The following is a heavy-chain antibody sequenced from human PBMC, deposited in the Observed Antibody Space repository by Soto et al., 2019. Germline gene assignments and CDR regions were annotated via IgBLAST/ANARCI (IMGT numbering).Heavy chain of an antibody. CDR3: AHRLDDVWSGSLAHDLDFDY. V-gene: IGHV2-5*02. CDR2: IYWDDDK. CDR1: GFSLSTSGVG. J-gene: IGHJ4*02. D-gene: IGHD3-3*01. Sequence: SGPTLVNPTQTLTLTCTFSGFSLSTSGVGVGWIRQPPGKALEWLALIYWDDDKRYSPSLKSRLTITKDTSKNQVVLTMTNMDPVDTATYYCAHRLDDVWSGSLAHDLDFDYWGQGTLVTVSS.